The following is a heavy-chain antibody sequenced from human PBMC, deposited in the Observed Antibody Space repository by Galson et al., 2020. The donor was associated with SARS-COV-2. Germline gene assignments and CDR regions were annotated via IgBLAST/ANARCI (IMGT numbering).Heavy chain of an antibody. CDR3: AKDHWGAASGGEYFQH. CDR1: GFTFSSYG. Sequence: GESLKISCAASGFTFSSYGMHWVRQAPGKGLEWVAVISYDGSNIYYADSVRGRFTISRDNSKNTLYLQMNSLRAEDTAVYYCAKDHWGAASGGEYFQHWGQGTLVTVSS. V-gene: IGHV3-30*18. J-gene: IGHJ1*01. CDR2: ISYDGSNI. D-gene: IGHD1-26*01.